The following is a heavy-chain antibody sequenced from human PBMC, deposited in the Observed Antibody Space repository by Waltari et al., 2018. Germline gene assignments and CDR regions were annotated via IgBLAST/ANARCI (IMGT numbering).Heavy chain of an antibody. J-gene: IGHJ3*02. CDR3: AKDGVARNGIYDPFDI. Sequence: EVQLLESGGGLIQPGGSLRLSCTASVFRFRDYHVSWVRQAPGKGLEWVSVVGGGGDDPYYTDSVKGRFTISRDNSKNTLYLQMSSLRAEDTAVYYCAKDGVARNGIYDPFDIWGQGTMVIVS. V-gene: IGHV3-23*01. CDR2: VGGGGDDP. D-gene: IGHD1-1*01. CDR1: VFRFRDYH.